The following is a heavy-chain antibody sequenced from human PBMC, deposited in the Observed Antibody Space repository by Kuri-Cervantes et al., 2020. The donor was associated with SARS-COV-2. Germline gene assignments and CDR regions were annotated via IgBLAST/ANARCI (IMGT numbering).Heavy chain of an antibody. CDR3: ARDAYGGRRDAFDI. J-gene: IGHJ3*02. CDR1: GYTFTGYY. D-gene: IGHD3-16*01. Sequence: ASVKVSCKASGYTFTGYYMHWVRQAPGQGLEWMGWINPNTGGTNYAQKFQGRVTMTRDTSISTAYMELSRLRSDDTAVYYCARDAYGGRRDAFDIWGQGTMVTVSS. CDR2: INPNTGGT. V-gene: IGHV1-2*02.